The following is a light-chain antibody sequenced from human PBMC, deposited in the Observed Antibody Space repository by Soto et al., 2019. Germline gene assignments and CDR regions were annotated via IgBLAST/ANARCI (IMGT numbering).Light chain of an antibody. CDR2: SDN. CDR3: AAWDVSLVV. J-gene: IGLJ2*01. CDR1: SSNIGTNT. Sequence: QSVLTQPTSASGTPGQRVTISCSGSSSNIGTNTGIWYHQLPGATPKLLIYSDNQRPSGVPDRFSGSKSGTSASLAISGLQSEDEADYFCAAWDVSLVVFGGGTKLTVL. V-gene: IGLV1-44*01.